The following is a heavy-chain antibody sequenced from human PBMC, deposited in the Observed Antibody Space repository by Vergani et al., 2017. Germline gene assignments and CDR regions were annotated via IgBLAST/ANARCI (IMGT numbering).Heavy chain of an antibody. V-gene: IGHV4-59*13. D-gene: IGHD3-9*01. CDR1: GGSFNTYY. CDR3: ARVMYRDEASTGYRLEGMDI. CDR2: IYSTGST. Sequence: VQVEESGPGLVKPSETLSLTCTVSGGSFNTYYWSWIRQSPGKGLEWIGYIYSTGSTNYNPSLNSRVTMSVDTSKNQFSLKLRSVTAADTAVYFCARVMYRDEASTGYRLEGMDIWGQGTTVTISS. J-gene: IGHJ6*02.